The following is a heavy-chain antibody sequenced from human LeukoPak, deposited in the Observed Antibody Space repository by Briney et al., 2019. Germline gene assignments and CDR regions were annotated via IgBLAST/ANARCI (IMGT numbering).Heavy chain of an antibody. Sequence: SETLSLTCTVSGGSISSYYWSWIRQPPGKGLEWTGYIYSSGSTNYNPSLKSRVSISVDTSKNQFSLKLRSVTAADTAVYYCARGFNWNYGPFDYWGQGTLVTVSS. J-gene: IGHJ4*02. CDR1: GGSISSYY. CDR2: IYSSGST. CDR3: ARGFNWNYGPFDY. D-gene: IGHD1-7*01. V-gene: IGHV4-59*01.